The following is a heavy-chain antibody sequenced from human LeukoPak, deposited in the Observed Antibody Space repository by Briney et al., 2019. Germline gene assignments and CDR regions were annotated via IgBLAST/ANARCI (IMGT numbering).Heavy chain of an antibody. Sequence: ASVKVSCKASGYTFTGYYMHWVRQAPGQGLEWMGRINPNSGGTNYAQKFQGRVTMTRDTSISTAYMELSRLRSDDTAVYYCARDPTMVRGVIITCWFDPWGQGTLVTVSS. CDR3: ARDPTMVRGVIITCWFDP. D-gene: IGHD3-10*01. CDR1: GYTFTGYY. J-gene: IGHJ5*02. V-gene: IGHV1-2*06. CDR2: INPNSGGT.